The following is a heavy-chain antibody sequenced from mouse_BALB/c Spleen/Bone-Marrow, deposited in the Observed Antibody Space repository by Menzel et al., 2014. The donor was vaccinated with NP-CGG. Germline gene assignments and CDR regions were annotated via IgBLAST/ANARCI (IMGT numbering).Heavy chain of an antibody. D-gene: IGHD1-1*01. CDR1: GYSFNTNY. V-gene: IGHV1S81*02. J-gene: IGHJ1*01. CDR3: TRRHYGYWYFDV. CDR2: LNPSNGGT. Sequence: VQLQQPGAEVVNPVASVKLSCKASGYSFNTNYMYWVKRRPGQCLAWNGELNPSNGGTNFNEKFKNKATLTVDKSSSTAYMQLSSLTSEDSAVYYCTRRHYGYWYFDVWGAGTTVTVFS.